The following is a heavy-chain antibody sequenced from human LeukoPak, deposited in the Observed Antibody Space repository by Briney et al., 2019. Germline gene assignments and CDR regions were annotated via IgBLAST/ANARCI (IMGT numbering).Heavy chain of an antibody. CDR2: IYYSGST. Sequence: SETLSLTCAVSGAPISTYYWSWFWQPPGKGLEWIGYIYYSGSTNYNPSLENRDTISVGTSKKQFSLKLSSVTAADTAVYYCARHKETCSGDYCYLDYFDYWGQGTLVTVSS. CDR3: ARHKETCSGDYCYLDYFDY. CDR1: GAPISTYY. D-gene: IGHD2-15*01. V-gene: IGHV4-59*08. J-gene: IGHJ4*02.